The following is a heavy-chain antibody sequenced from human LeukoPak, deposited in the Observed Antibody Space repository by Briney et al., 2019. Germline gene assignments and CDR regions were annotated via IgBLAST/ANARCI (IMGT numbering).Heavy chain of an antibody. D-gene: IGHD6-13*01. CDR1: GYTFTSYG. CDR3: ARTSSSWYDYYYMDV. CDR2: ISAYNGNT. V-gene: IGHV1-18*01. J-gene: IGHJ6*03. Sequence: ASVKVSCKASGYTFTSYGISWVRQAPGQGLEWMGWISAYNGNTNYAQKLQGRVTITADESTSTAYMELSSLRSEDTAVYYCARTSSSWYDYYYMDVWGKGTTVTISS.